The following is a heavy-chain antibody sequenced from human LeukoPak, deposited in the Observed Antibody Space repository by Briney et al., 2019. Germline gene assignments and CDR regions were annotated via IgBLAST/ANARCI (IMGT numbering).Heavy chain of an antibody. CDR2: MSYSGTT. J-gene: IGHJ4*02. CDR3: ARSGYSFLVDS. D-gene: IGHD5-18*01. Sequence: ASETLSLTCTVSGGSISSGGYYWGWIRQPPGKGLEWIASMSYSGTTYYSPSLKSRVTISADTSKNQFSLKLSSVTAADTAVYFCARSGYSFLVDSWGQGALVTVSA. CDR1: GGSISSGGYY. V-gene: IGHV4-39*01.